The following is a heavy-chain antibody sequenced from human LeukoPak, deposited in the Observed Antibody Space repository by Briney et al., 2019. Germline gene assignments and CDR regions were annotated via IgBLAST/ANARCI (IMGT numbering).Heavy chain of an antibody. Sequence: GGSLRLSCAASGFSFSRYRMNWIRQAPGKGLEWVSSISGSRGYIYYADSVKGRFTISRDNAKNSLNLQMNSLRAEDTDVYYCARDSGSGYFDYWGQGTLVTVSS. CDR3: ARDSGSGYFDY. CDR2: ISGSRGYI. D-gene: IGHD3-10*01. V-gene: IGHV3-21*06. J-gene: IGHJ4*02. CDR1: GFSFSRYR.